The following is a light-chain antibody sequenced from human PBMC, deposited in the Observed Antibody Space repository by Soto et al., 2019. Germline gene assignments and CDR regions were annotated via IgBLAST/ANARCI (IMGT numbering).Light chain of an antibody. V-gene: IGKV3-15*01. CDR1: QSLRRN. CDR3: QQYDDWPPWT. CDR2: GAS. J-gene: IGKJ1*01. Sequence: ETLMTQSPATLSVSPGERATLSCRASQSLRRNLAWYQQKPGQAPRLLIYGASTRATGIPARFSGSGSGTEFTLTISSLQSEDFAVYYCQQYDDWPPWTFGQGTKVDIK.